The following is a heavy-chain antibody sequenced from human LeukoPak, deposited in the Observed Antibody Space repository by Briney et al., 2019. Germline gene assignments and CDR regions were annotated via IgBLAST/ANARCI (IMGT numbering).Heavy chain of an antibody. CDR1: GYSISSGYY. Sequence: SETLSLTCTVSGYSISSGYYWGWIRQPPGKGLEWIGSIYHSGSTYYNPSLKSRVTISVDTSKNQFSLTLSSVTAADTAVYYCARLETRPKLRFLEWKNPNPTYFDYWGQGTLVTVSS. CDR2: IYHSGST. CDR3: ARLETRPKLRFLEWKNPNPTYFDY. J-gene: IGHJ4*02. V-gene: IGHV4-38-2*02. D-gene: IGHD3-3*01.